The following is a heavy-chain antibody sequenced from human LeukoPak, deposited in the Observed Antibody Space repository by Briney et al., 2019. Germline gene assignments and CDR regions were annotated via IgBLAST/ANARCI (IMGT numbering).Heavy chain of an antibody. Sequence: PPETLSPTCTLSVGSLSSDYWSWVRQPPGPGLGWIGYIYYSGSTDYNPSPKTRVTISLDTSKNQFSLKLNSVTAADAAVYYCAWGWAYFDCWGQGTLVTVSS. V-gene: IGHV4-59*08. CDR3: AWGWAYFDC. CDR1: VGSLSSDY. CDR2: IYYSGST. D-gene: IGHD3-16*01. J-gene: IGHJ4*02.